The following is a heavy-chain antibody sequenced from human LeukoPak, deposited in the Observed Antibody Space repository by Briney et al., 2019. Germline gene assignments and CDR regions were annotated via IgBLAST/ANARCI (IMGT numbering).Heavy chain of an antibody. V-gene: IGHV3-23*01. CDR2: LRGNGDT. D-gene: IGHD3-16*01. Sequence: PGGSLRLSCAASGFTFSSYAMSWVREAPARGLEWVSSLRGNGDTFYAESVKGRFTLSGDESRNTVYLHLNKLRVDDTAVYYCTKASWVSSADAVLWGQGTVVTVSS. J-gene: IGHJ4*02. CDR3: TKASWVSSADAVL. CDR1: GFTFSSYA.